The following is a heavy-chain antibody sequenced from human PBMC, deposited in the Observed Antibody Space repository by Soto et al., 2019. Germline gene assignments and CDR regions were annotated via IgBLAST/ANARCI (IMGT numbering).Heavy chain of an antibody. D-gene: IGHD2-8*02. CDR1: GFTCRSYD. J-gene: IGHJ3*02. V-gene: IGHV3-23*01. CDR2: ILVGGST. Sequence: GGSLRLSCAASGFTCRSYDMSWVRQAPGKGLEWVSTILVGGSTHYPDSVKGRFTISRDNSKNTVFLQMNSLTAGDTAVYYCAKATATGGGAFDICGQGTMVTVS. CDR3: AKATATGGGAFDI.